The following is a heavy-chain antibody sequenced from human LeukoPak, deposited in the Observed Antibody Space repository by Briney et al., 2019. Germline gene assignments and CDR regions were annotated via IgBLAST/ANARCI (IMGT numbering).Heavy chain of an antibody. V-gene: IGHV1-18*01. CDR2: ISTDNGDT. Sequence: GASVKVSCKSSGYTFTTYGITWVRQAPGQGLEWMGWISTDNGDTNYAQKLQGRVTMTTDTSTSTAYMELRSLRSDDTAVYYCARDAHALLRYSQDWGQGTLVTVSS. CDR1: GYTFTTYG. D-gene: IGHD3-9*01. CDR3: ARDAHALLRYSQD. J-gene: IGHJ4*02.